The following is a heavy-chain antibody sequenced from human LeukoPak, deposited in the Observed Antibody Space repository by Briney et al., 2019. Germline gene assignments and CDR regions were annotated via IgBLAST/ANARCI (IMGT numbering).Heavy chain of an antibody. D-gene: IGHD3-10*01. V-gene: IGHV1-24*01. CDR3: ATHIDYYGSGRRSRLYYGMVV. J-gene: IGHJ6*01. Sequence: ASVTVSCKVSGSTLSELSIHWVRQAPGKGLEWMGGLYPEDGERIYAQKFQGRVTMTEDTSTDTAYMQLSGLTSEETAVYYCATHIDYYGSGRRSRLYYGMVVWGQGATVTVSS. CDR1: GSTLSELS. CDR2: LYPEDGER.